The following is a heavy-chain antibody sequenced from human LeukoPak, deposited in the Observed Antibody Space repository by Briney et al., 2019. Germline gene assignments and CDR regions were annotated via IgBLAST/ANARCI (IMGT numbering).Heavy chain of an antibody. V-gene: IGHV3-74*01. CDR3: VSFYETY. D-gene: IGHD2/OR15-2a*01. CDR2: INSDGSWT. J-gene: IGHJ4*02. Sequence: GSLRLSCAASGNYWMHWVRQAPGKGLVWVSHINSDGSWTSYADSVKGRFTISKDNTKNTVYLQMNSLRAEDTAVYYCVSFYETYWGRGTLVTVSS. CDR1: GNYW.